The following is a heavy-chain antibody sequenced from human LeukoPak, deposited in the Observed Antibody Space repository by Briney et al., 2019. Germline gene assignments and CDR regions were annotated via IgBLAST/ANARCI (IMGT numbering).Heavy chain of an antibody. D-gene: IGHD2-15*01. Sequence: ASVKVSCKASGYTFTSYDINWVRQATGQGLEWMGWINPNSFGTNYAQKFQDRVTMTRDTSISTAYMELSRLRSDDTAIYYCARDSATLPGSYFDYWGQGTLVTVS. J-gene: IGHJ4*02. CDR3: ARDSATLPGSYFDY. V-gene: IGHV1-2*02. CDR2: INPNSFGT. CDR1: GYTFTSYD.